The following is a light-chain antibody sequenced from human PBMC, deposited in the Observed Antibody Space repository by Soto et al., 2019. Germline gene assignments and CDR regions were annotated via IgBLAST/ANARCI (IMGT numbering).Light chain of an antibody. Sequence: EFVLTQSPGTLSLSPGERATLSCRASQSVSSNLAWYQQKPGQAPRLVIYDASSRATGIPDRFSGSGSGTDFTLTISRLEPEDFAVYFCYQYDSSPWTFGQGTKVDIK. CDR1: QSVSSN. J-gene: IGKJ1*01. CDR3: YQYDSSPWT. CDR2: DAS. V-gene: IGKV3-20*01.